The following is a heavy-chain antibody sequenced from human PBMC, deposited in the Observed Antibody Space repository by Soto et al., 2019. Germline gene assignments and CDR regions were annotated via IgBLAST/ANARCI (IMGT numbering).Heavy chain of an antibody. D-gene: IGHD3-3*01. CDR2: INHSGST. J-gene: IGHJ6*02. V-gene: IGHV4-34*01. CDR1: GGSFSGYY. CDR3: ARGSNVLRFLEWRIGPSTQTDSYGMDV. Sequence: SETLSLTCAVYGGSFSGYYWSWIRQPPGKGLEWIGEINHSGSTNYNPSLKSRVTISVDTSKNQFSLKLSSVTAADTAVYYCARGSNVLRFLEWRIGPSTQTDSYGMDVWGQGTTVTVSS.